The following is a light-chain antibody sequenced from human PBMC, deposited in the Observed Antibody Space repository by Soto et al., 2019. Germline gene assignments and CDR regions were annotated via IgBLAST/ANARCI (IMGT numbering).Light chain of an antibody. CDR2: AAS. Sequence: DIQLTQSPSFLSASVGDRVTITCRASQGISSYLAWYQQKPGKAPKLLIYAASTLQSGVPSRFSGSGSGTEFTLTISSLQPEDFATYYCQQLNSYLFCPGTKVDIK. J-gene: IGKJ3*01. V-gene: IGKV1-9*01. CDR3: QQLNSYL. CDR1: QGISSY.